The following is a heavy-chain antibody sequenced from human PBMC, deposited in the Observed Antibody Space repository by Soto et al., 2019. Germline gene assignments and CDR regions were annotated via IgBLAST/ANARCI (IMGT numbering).Heavy chain of an antibody. CDR3: ASRHGSCFAY. Sequence: SETLSLTCTVSGGSIGTNSYYWGGIRQPPGKGLEWIGSFSYSGSIYYNPSLKSRVTISVDTSKSQFSLNLSSVTAADTAVYYCASRHGSCFAYWGQGTLVTVSS. V-gene: IGHV4-39*01. J-gene: IGHJ4*02. CDR2: FSYSGSI. CDR1: GGSIGTNSYY.